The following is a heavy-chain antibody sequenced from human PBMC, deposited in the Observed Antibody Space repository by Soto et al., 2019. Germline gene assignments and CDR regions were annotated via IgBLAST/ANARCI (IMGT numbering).Heavy chain of an antibody. CDR2: TRNKANSYTT. D-gene: IGHD3-3*01. V-gene: IGHV3-72*01. CDR1: GFTFSDHY. Sequence: PGGSLRLSCAASGFTFSDHYMDWVRQAPGKGLEWVGRTRNKANSYTTEYAASVKGRFTISRDDSKNSLYLQMNSLKTEDTAVYYCARAPGNDFWSGYLGGYYYGMDVWGQGTTVTVSS. J-gene: IGHJ6*02. CDR3: ARAPGNDFWSGYLGGYYYGMDV.